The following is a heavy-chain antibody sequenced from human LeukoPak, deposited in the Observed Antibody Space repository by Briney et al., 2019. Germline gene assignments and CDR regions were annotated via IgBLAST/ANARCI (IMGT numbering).Heavy chain of an antibody. J-gene: IGHJ4*02. CDR3: ARDTYGSGSYYNAPLDY. CDR2: IGRSGSTK. Sequence: GGSLRLSCAASGFTFSDYNMRWIRQAPGKGLEWVSSIGRSGSTKYYADSVKGRFTISRDNAKNSLYLQMNSLRAEDTAVYYCARDTYGSGSYYNAPLDYWGQGTLVTVSS. V-gene: IGHV3-11*04. CDR1: GFTFSDYN. D-gene: IGHD3-10*01.